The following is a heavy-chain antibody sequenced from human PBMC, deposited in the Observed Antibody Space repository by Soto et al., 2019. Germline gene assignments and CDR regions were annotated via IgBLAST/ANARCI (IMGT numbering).Heavy chain of an antibody. J-gene: IGHJ3*01. D-gene: IGHD6-19*01. CDR3: ATVSWGAVAGTYAFDF. CDR1: GGSISSGYY. CDR2: IYYSGNT. Sequence: TLSLTCTVSGGSISSGYYWSWIRQHPVKGLEWIGYIYYSGNTYYNPSLKSRVSISLDTSKSQFSLKLDSVTAADSAVYYCATVSWGAVAGTYAFDFWGQGTMVT. V-gene: IGHV4-31*03.